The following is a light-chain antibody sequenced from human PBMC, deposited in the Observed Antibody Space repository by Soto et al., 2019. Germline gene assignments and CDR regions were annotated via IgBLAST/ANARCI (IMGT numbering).Light chain of an antibody. J-gene: IGLJ3*02. V-gene: IGLV1-44*01. CDR2: NYD. Sequence: QLVLTQPPSASGTPGQRVTISCSGSSSNLGSNNVNWYQQLPGTAPKLLIYNYDQRPSGVPDRFSGSKSVTSASLTIGGLQSEDEADYYCATWDDSLYGWVFGGGTKVTVL. CDR1: SSNLGSNN. CDR3: ATWDDSLYGWV.